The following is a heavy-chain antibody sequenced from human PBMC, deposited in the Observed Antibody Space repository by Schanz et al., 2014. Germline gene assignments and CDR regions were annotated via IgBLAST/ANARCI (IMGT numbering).Heavy chain of an antibody. Sequence: QVQLVQSGGEMKKPGASVKVSCKASGYTFTDYGLSWVRQAPGQGLEWLGWISPYNGNTNYAQKLQGRVTMTADTSANTAYMELRSLRSDDTAHYYCVRVPSRDVSFDLWGRGTLVTVSS. CDR3: VRVPSRDVSFDL. D-gene: IGHD3-16*01. CDR1: GYTFTDYG. V-gene: IGHV1-18*01. CDR2: ISPYNGNT. J-gene: IGHJ2*01.